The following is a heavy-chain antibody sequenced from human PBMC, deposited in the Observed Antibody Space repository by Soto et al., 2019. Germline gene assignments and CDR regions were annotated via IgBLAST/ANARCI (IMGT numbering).Heavy chain of an antibody. D-gene: IGHD2-15*01. V-gene: IGHV1-18*04. CDR1: GYTFTSYG. CDR2: ISAYNGNT. J-gene: IGHJ4*02. Sequence: QVQLVQSGAEVKKPGASVKVSCKASGYTFTSYGISWVRQAPGQGLAWMGWISAYNGNTNYAQKLQGRVTMTTDTSTSTAYTELRSLGADDTAVYYCARANPYCSGGSCYSGYWGQGTLVTVSS. CDR3: ARANPYCSGGSCYSGY.